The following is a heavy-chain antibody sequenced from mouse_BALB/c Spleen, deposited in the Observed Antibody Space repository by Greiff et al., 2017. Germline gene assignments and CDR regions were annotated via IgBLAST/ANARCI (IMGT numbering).Heavy chain of an antibody. Sequence: EVKLMESGGGLVKPGGSLKLSCAASGFTFSSYAMSWVRQSPEKRLEWVAEISSGGSYTYYPDTVPGRFTISRDNAKNTLYLEMSSLRSEDTAMYYCASITTGYWGQGTSVTVSS. CDR1: GFTFSSYA. D-gene: IGHD1-1*01. V-gene: IGHV5-9-4*01. CDR2: ISSGGSYT. CDR3: ASITTGY. J-gene: IGHJ4*01.